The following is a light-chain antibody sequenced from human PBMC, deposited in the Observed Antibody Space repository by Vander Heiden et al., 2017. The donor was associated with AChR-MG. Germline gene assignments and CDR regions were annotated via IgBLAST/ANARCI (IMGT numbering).Light chain of an antibody. CDR1: TRDAGASDY. V-gene: IGLV2-14*03. CDR3: SSFSTGSTDVV. J-gene: IGLJ2*01. CDR2: DVT. Sequence: QSALPQPASVSGSPGQSITISCTCPTRDAGASDYVSWYQHHPGEAPKLRIFDVTKRPSGSSDRCSGAKSGNTASLTSSGLQAEDEADYYCSSFSTGSTDVVFGGGTKVTVL.